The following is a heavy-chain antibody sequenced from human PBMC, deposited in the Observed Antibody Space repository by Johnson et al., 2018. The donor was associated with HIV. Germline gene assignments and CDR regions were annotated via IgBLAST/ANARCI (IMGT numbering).Heavy chain of an antibody. Sequence: VQLVESGGGLVRPGGSLRLSCAASGFIFSDYYMSWIRQAPGRGLDWVSYISTSGSTINYADSVKGRFTISRDNAKNSLYLQMNSLRAEDTAVYYCARARWYLGGGSCCAFDIWGQGTMVTVSS. CDR2: ISTSGSTI. CDR1: GFIFSDYY. CDR3: ARARWYLGGGSCCAFDI. D-gene: IGHD2-15*01. J-gene: IGHJ3*02. V-gene: IGHV3-11*04.